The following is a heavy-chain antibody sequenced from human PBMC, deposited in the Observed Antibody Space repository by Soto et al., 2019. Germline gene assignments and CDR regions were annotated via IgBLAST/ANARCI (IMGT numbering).Heavy chain of an antibody. CDR3: ARDRGYSTSSKWFDP. Sequence: QVQLVQSGAEVKKPGSSVKVSCKASGGTFGSYAINWVRQAPGQGLEWMGAIIPMFGTPNYAQKFQGRVTITEDESTSTAYMELYTLTSEDTAVYYCARDRGYSTSSKWFDPCGQGSLVTVS. CDR2: IIPMFGTP. CDR1: GGTFGSYA. D-gene: IGHD5-12*01. V-gene: IGHV1-69*01. J-gene: IGHJ5*02.